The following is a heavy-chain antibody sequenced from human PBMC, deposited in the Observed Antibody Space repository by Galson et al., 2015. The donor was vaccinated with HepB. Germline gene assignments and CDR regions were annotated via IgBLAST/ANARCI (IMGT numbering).Heavy chain of an antibody. J-gene: IGHJ6*02. V-gene: IGHV3-30*18. CDR2: ISYDGSNK. CDR1: GFTFSSYG. D-gene: IGHD2-2*01. CDR3: AKDAYCSSTSCYFLFYYGMDV. Sequence: SLRLSCAASGFTFSSYGMHWVRQAPGKGLEWVAVISYDGSNKYYADSVKGRFTISRDNSKNTLYLQMNSLRAEDTAVYYCAKDAYCSSTSCYFLFYYGMDVWGQGTTVTVSS.